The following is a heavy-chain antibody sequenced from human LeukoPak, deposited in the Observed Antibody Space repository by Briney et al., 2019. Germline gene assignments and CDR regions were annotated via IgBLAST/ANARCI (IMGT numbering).Heavy chain of an antibody. CDR2: ISSSGSLI. J-gene: IGHJ4*02. V-gene: IGHV3-48*03. Sequence: PGGSLRLSCAASGFTFSNYEMNWVRQAPGKGLEWVSYISSSGSLIYADSVKGRFTISRDNAKNSLYLQMNSLRAEDTAAYYCAREQSSSGYYPLDYWGQGTLVTVSS. D-gene: IGHD3-22*01. CDR3: AREQSSSGYYPLDY. CDR1: GFTFSNYE.